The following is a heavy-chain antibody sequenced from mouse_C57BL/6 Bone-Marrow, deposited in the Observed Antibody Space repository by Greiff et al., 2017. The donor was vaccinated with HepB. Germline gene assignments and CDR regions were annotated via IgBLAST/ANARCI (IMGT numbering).Heavy chain of an antibody. D-gene: IGHD1-2*01. V-gene: IGHV1-80*01. Sequence: QVQLQQSGAELVKPGASVKISCKASGYAFSSYWMNWVKQRPGKGLECIGQIYPGDGDTNYNGKFKGKATLTADKSSSTAYMQLSSLTSEDSAVYFCARSWLLRLYAMDYWGQGTSVTVSS. J-gene: IGHJ4*01. CDR1: GYAFSSYW. CDR2: IYPGDGDT. CDR3: ARSWLLRLYAMDY.